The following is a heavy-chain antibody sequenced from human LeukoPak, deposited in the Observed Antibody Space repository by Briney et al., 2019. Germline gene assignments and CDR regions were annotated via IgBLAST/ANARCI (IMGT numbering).Heavy chain of an antibody. J-gene: IGHJ3*02. Sequence: ASVKVSCKASGYTFTGYYMHWVRQAPGQGLEWMGWINPNSGGTNYAQKFQGRVTMTRDTFISTAYMELSRLRSDDTAVYYCARDRGSYFSDAFDIWDQGTMVTVSS. CDR1: GYTFTGYY. CDR2: INPNSGGT. V-gene: IGHV1-2*02. CDR3: ARDRGSYFSDAFDI. D-gene: IGHD1-26*01.